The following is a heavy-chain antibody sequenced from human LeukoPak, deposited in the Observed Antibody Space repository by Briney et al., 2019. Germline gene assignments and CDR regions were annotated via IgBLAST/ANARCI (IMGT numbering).Heavy chain of an antibody. CDR3: ARGDGYNDAEYLQH. D-gene: IGHD5-24*01. Sequence: GVSLRLSCAASGFTFSSYGMHWVRQAPGQGLEWVAVIWYDGSNKYYGDSVKGRFTISRDNSKKTLYLQMNSLRVEDTAVYYCARGDGYNDAEYLQHWGQGTLDTVS. V-gene: IGHV3-33*01. J-gene: IGHJ1*01. CDR2: IWYDGSNK. CDR1: GFTFSSYG.